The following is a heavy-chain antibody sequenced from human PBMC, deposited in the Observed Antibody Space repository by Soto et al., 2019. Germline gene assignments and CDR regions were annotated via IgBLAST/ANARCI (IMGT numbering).Heavy chain of an antibody. J-gene: IGHJ6*03. D-gene: IGHD4-4*01. CDR1: GFTFSSYA. CDR3: ARLIGEGSTVTFFSRDYYYYYMDV. V-gene: IGHV3-23*01. CDR2: ISGSGDST. Sequence: GGSLRLSCAASGFTFSSYAMSWVRQAPGKGLEWVSAISGSGDSTYYADSVKGRFTISRHNSKNTLYLQMNSLRAEDTAVYYCARLIGEGSTVTFFSRDYYYYYMDVWGKGTTVTVSS.